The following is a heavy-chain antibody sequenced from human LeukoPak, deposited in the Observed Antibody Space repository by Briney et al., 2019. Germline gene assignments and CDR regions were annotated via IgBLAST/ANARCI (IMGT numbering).Heavy chain of an antibody. CDR1: GFSLSSYG. Sequence: PGGSLRLSCAASGFSLSSYGMHWVRQAPGKGLEWVAVIWYDGSNKYYADSVKGRFTLSRDNSKNTLYLQMNSLRAEDTAVYCCARESFLLRSGSPQAFDYWGQGTLVTVSS. D-gene: IGHD3-10*01. CDR2: IWYDGSNK. J-gene: IGHJ4*02. V-gene: IGHV3-33*01. CDR3: ARESFLLRSGSPQAFDY.